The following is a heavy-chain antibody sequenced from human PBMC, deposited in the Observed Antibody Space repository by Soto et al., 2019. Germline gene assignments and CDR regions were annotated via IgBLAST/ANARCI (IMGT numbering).Heavy chain of an antibody. CDR1: GFTFSSYG. D-gene: IGHD3-16*01. V-gene: IGHV3-33*01. Sequence: GGSLRLSCAASGFTFSSYGMHWVRQAPGKGLEWVAVIWYDGSNKYYADSVKGRFTISRDNSKNTLYLQMNSLRAEDTAVYYCARDLLITFGGVSPNWFDPWGQGTLVTVSS. J-gene: IGHJ5*02. CDR2: IWYDGSNK. CDR3: ARDLLITFGGVSPNWFDP.